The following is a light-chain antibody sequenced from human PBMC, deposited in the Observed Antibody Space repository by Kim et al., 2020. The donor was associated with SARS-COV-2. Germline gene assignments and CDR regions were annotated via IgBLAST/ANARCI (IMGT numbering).Light chain of an antibody. Sequence: LSTSVGDKVTIVCRASRRITKYLNWYQQKPETAPQLLIYAASNLQSGVPPRFSGSGSETDFTLTINGLQPEDFATYYCEQTYSTPTFGGGTKLEI. V-gene: IGKV1-39*01. CDR1: RRITKY. CDR2: AAS. CDR3: EQTYSTPT. J-gene: IGKJ4*01.